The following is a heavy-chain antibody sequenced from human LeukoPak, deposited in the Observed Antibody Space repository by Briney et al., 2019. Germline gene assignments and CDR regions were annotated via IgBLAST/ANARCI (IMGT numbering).Heavy chain of an antibody. D-gene: IGHD3-3*01. V-gene: IGHV4-59*08. Sequence: SETLSLTCTVSGGSIRSYYWSWIRQPPGKGLEWIGYIYDTGSTNYNPSLKSRVTISADTSKNQLSLKLSSVTAADTAVYYCARHLYNDFWSGLDYSGQGTLVTVSS. CDR3: ARHLYNDFWSGLDY. J-gene: IGHJ4*02. CDR2: IYDTGST. CDR1: GGSIRSYY.